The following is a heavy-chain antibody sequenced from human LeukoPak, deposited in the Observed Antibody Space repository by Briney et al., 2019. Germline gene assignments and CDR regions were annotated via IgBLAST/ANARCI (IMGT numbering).Heavy chain of an antibody. CDR1: GFTFSRYG. Sequence: GRSLRLSCAASGFTFSRYGMHWVRQAPGKGLEWVAVIAYDGTNKYYADSVKGRFTISRDNSKNTLYLQMNSLRAEDTAVYYCAKGCGPYYYNYMDVWGKGTTVTVSS. CDR2: IAYDGTNK. V-gene: IGHV3-30*18. CDR3: AKGCGPYYYNYMDV. J-gene: IGHJ6*03. D-gene: IGHD2-15*01.